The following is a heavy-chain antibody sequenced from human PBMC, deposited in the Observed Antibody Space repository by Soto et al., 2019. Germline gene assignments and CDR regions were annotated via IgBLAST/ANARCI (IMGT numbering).Heavy chain of an antibody. CDR3: VKDGGYCSSSTCYSPRNHYFDS. Sequence: PGGSLRLSCAASGFIFSDYWMSWVRQAPGKGPEWVANIKFDGSEKQYVDSVRGRFTISRDNSRNPLFLQMNSLRAGDTAVYYCVKDGGYCSSSTCYSPRNHYFDSWGQGTLVTVSS. CDR2: IKFDGSEK. J-gene: IGHJ4*02. V-gene: IGHV3-7*03. CDR1: GFIFSDYW. D-gene: IGHD2-2*01.